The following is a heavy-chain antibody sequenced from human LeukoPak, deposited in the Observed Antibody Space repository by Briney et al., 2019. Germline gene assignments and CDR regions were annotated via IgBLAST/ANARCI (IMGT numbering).Heavy chain of an antibody. D-gene: IGHD3-10*01. V-gene: IGHV3-21*01. J-gene: IGHJ3*02. Sequence: GGSLRLSCAASGFTFSSYSMTWVRQAPGKGLEWVSSISSSSSYIYYADSVKGRFTISRDNAKNSLYLQMNSLRAEDTAVYYCASGTMVRGVGDAFDIWGQGTMVTVSS. CDR1: GFTFSSYS. CDR2: ISSSSSYI. CDR3: ASGTMVRGVGDAFDI.